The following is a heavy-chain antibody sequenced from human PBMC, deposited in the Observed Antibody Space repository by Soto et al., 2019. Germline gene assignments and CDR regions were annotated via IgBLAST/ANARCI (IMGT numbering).Heavy chain of an antibody. CDR1: GGTFSSYT. J-gene: IGHJ4*02. CDR3: AREPYSGYDFQAAWYY. CDR2: IIPILGIA. Sequence: QVQLVQSGAEVKKPGSSVKVSCKASGGTFSSYTISWVRQAPGQGLEWMGRIIPILGIANYAQKFQGRVTITXXKXTXKAYMELSSLRSEDTAVYYCAREPYSGYDFQAAWYYWGQGTLVTVSS. V-gene: IGHV1-69*08. D-gene: IGHD5-12*01.